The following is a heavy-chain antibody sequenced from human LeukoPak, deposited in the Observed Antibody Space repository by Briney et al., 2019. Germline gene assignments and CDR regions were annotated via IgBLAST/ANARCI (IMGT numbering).Heavy chain of an antibody. D-gene: IGHD3-10*01. J-gene: IGHJ4*02. CDR2: ISYDGSNK. CDR3: AKGGGYYGSGSYYNL. V-gene: IGHV3-30*18. Sequence: AGGSLRLSCAASGFTFSSYSMNWVRQAPGKGLEWVAVISYDGSNKYYADSVKGRFTISRDNSKNTLYLQMNSLRAEDTAVYYCAKGGGYYGSGSYYNLWGQGTLVTVSS. CDR1: GFTFSSYS.